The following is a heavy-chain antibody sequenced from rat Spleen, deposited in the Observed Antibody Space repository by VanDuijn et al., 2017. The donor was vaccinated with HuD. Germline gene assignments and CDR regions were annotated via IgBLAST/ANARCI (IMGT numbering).Heavy chain of an antibody. CDR3: ARQYYGYTD. D-gene: IGHD1-7*01. Sequence: EVQLVESGGGFVQPGRSLKLSCAASGFTFSKYGMAWVRQTPTKGLEWVASISTGGGNTYYRDSVKGRFTASRDNAKSTLYLQMDSLRSEDTASYYCARQYYGYTDWGQGTLVTVSS. V-gene: IGHV5S13*01. CDR1: GFTFSKYG. CDR2: ISTGGGNT. J-gene: IGHJ3*01.